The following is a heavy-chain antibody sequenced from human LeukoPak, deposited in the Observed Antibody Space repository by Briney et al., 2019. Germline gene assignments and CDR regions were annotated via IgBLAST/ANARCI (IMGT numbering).Heavy chain of an antibody. Sequence: GGSLRLSCAASGFTFSSYAMSWVRQAPGKGLEWVSAISGSGGSTYCADSVKGRFTISRDNSKNTLYLQMNSLRAEDTAVYYCAKEHCSSTSCYYNWFDPWGQGTLVTVSS. CDR1: GFTFSSYA. CDR3: AKEHCSSTSCYYNWFDP. V-gene: IGHV3-23*01. CDR2: ISGSGGST. J-gene: IGHJ5*02. D-gene: IGHD2-2*01.